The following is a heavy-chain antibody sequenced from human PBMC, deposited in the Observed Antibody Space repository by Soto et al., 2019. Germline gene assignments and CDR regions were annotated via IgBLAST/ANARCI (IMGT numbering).Heavy chain of an antibody. V-gene: IGHV1-18*01. CDR2: ISAYNGNT. D-gene: IGHD3-3*01. J-gene: IGHJ5*02. CDR3: ARSQDYDFWSGYKNWFDP. CDR1: GYTFTSYG. Sequence: GASVKVSCKASGYTFTSYGISWVRQAPGQGLEWMGWISAYNGNTNYAQKLQGRVTMTTDTSTSTAYMELRSLRSDDTAVYYCARSQDYDFWSGYKNWFDPWGQGTLVTVSS.